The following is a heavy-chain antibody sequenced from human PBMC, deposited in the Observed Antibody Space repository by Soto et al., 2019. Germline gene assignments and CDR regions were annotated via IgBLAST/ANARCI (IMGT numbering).Heavy chain of an antibody. D-gene: IGHD3-3*01. CDR2: INAGNGNT. CDR3: ARTYDFWSGYFPHFDY. J-gene: IGHJ4*02. Sequence: WASVKVSCKASGYTFTSYAMHWVRQAPGQRLEWMGWINAGNGNTKYSQKFQGRVTITRDTSASTAYMELSSLRSEDTAVYYCARTYDFWSGYFPHFDYWGQGTLVTVSS. CDR1: GYTFTSYA. V-gene: IGHV1-3*01.